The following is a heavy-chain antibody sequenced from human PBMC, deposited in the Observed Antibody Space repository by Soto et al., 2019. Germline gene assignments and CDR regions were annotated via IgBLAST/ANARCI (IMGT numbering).Heavy chain of an antibody. Sequence: XXSLRLSCAASGFTFSSYAMXWVLQAPGKGLEWVSAISGSGGSTYYADSVEGRFTISRDNSKNTLYLQMNSLRAEDTAVYYCARDYSSSSDYYGMDVWGQGATVTVSS. V-gene: IGHV3-23*01. J-gene: IGHJ6*02. CDR3: ARDYSSSSDYYGMDV. CDR2: ISGSGGST. CDR1: GFTFSSYA. D-gene: IGHD6-6*01.